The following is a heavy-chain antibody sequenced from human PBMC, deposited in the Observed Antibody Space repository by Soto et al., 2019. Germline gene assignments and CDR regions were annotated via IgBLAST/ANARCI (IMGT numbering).Heavy chain of an antibody. CDR3: AKVLVRLYYFDY. D-gene: IGHD6-13*01. V-gene: IGHV3-23*01. Sequence: GSLRLSCAASVFTFSSYAMSWVRQAPGKGLEWVSAISGSGGSTYYADSVKGRFTISRDNSKNTLYLQMNSLRAEDTAVYYCAKVLVRLYYFDYWGQGTLVTVSS. CDR2: ISGSGGST. J-gene: IGHJ4*02. CDR1: VFTFSSYA.